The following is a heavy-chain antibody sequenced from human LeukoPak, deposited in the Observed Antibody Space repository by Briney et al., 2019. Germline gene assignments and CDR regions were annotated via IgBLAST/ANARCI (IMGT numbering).Heavy chain of an antibody. J-gene: IGHJ4*02. CDR2: IIPIFGTA. D-gene: IGHD3-3*01. CDR3: ARDWSGNPDY. CDR1: GYTFTSYG. V-gene: IGHV1-69*05. Sequence: ASVKVSCKASGYTFTSYGISWVRQAPGQGLEWMGRIIPIFGTANYAQKFQGRVTITTDESTSTAYMELSSLRSEDTAVYYCARDWSGNPDYWGQGTLVTVSS.